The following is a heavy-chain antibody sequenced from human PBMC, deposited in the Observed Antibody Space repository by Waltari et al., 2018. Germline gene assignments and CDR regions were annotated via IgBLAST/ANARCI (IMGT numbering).Heavy chain of an antibody. J-gene: IGHJ4*02. CDR1: GFTFSSYG. V-gene: IGHV3-30*02. CDR3: AKPGDFDWLFFAY. Sequence: QVQLVESGGGVVQPGGSLRLSCAASGFTFSSYGMHWVRQAPGKGLEWVAFMRYDGINKYYADSVKCRFTISRDNSKNTLYLQMNSLRAEDTAVYYCAKPGDFDWLFFAYWGQGTLVTVSS. CDR2: MRYDGINK. D-gene: IGHD3-9*01.